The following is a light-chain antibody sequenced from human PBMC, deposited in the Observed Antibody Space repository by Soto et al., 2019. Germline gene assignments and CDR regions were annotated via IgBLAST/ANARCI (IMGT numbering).Light chain of an antibody. V-gene: IGKV1-12*01. CDR2: AAS. CDR3: QPANSFPLS. J-gene: IGKJ4*01. Sequence: DIQMTQSPYSVSSSLEERVTKTCRMIQGISSWLAWYQQEPGKAPKLLIYAASSFQSGVPSRFSGIGSGTDFTFTFISLQPEDFATYYCQPANSFPLSFGGGTKVDIK. CDR1: QGISSW.